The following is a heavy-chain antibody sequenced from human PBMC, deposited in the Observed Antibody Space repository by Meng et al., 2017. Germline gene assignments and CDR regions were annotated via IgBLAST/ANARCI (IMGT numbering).Heavy chain of an antibody. D-gene: IGHD3-9*01. V-gene: IGHV4-59*01. CDR3: ARDGPYDILTGHYCYYGMDV. J-gene: IGHJ6*02. Sequence: SETLSLTCTVSGGSISSYYWSWIRQPPGKGLEWIGYIYYSGSTNYNPSLKSRVTISVDTSKNQFSLKLGSVTAADTAVYYCARDGPYDILTGHYCYYGMDVWGQGTTVTVSS. CDR1: GGSISSYY. CDR2: IYYSGST.